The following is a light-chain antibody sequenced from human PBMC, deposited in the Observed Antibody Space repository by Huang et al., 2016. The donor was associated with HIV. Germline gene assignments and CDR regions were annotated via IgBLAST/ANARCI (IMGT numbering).Light chain of an antibody. CDR2: AAS. CDR1: QSISSY. J-gene: IGKJ5*01. CDR3: QQSYSTPIS. Sequence: DIQMTQSPSSLSASVGDRVTITCRASQSISSYLNWYQQKPGKAPKLLIYAASSLQSGVPSRFSGSGSGTDFTLTISSLQPEDCATYYCQQSYSTPISFGQGTRLEIK. V-gene: IGKV1-39*01.